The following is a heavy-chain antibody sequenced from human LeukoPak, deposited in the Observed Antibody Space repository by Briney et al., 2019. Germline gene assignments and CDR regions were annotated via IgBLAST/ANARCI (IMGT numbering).Heavy chain of an antibody. V-gene: IGHV3-23*01. CDR2: IDSSGTKT. Sequence: GGSLRLSCAASGFTFSSYTTSWVRQAPGKGLAWVSGIDSSGTKTTYADSVKGRFTISRDNPRNTLYLQMNSPRAEDTAVYYCAKDETGFLNYFHYWGQGALVTVSS. J-gene: IGHJ4*02. CDR1: GFTFSSYT. CDR3: AKDETGFLNYFHY. D-gene: IGHD3-3*01.